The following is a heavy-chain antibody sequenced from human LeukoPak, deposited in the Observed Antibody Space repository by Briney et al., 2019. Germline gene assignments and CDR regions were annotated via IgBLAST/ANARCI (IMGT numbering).Heavy chain of an antibody. CDR2: ISGSGFST. Sequence: GGSLRLSCAASGFTFSSYAMSWVRQAPGKGLEWVSGISGSGFSTYYADSVKGRFTISRDNSKNTLYLQMNSLRGEDTAVYYCAKDQAPGSWPSPSDYWGQGTLVTVSS. J-gene: IGHJ4*02. CDR3: AKDQAPGSWPSPSDY. CDR1: GFTFSSYA. V-gene: IGHV3-23*01. D-gene: IGHD6-13*01.